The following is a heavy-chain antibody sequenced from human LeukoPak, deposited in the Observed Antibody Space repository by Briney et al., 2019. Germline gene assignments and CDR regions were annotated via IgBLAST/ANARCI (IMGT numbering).Heavy chain of an antibody. CDR2: INPNSGGT. V-gene: IGHV1-2*06. CDR1: GYTFTGYY. Sequence: ASVKVSCKASGYTFTGYYMHWVRQAPGQGLEWMGRINPNSGGTNYAQKFQGRVTMTRDTSISTAYMELSRLRSDDTAVYYCARPEDDYYDSSGYENYWGQGTLVTVS. J-gene: IGHJ4*02. CDR3: ARPEDDYYDSSGYENY. D-gene: IGHD3-22*01.